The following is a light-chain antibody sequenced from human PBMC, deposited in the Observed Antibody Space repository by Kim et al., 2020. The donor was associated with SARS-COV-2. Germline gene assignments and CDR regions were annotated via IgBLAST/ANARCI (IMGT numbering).Light chain of an antibody. Sequence: EIVLTQFPVTLSLSPGERATLSCRASQSVSSSYLAWYQQKPGQAPGLLIYGASNRATGIPDRFSGSGSGTDFTLTISRLEPEDFAVYYCQQYGSAFTFGPGTKVDIK. J-gene: IGKJ3*01. CDR2: GAS. V-gene: IGKV3-20*01. CDR1: QSVSSSY. CDR3: QQYGSAFT.